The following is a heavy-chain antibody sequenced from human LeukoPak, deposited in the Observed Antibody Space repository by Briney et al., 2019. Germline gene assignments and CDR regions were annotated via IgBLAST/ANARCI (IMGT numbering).Heavy chain of an antibody. CDR3: AREEGGWALDY. Sequence: PSETLSLTCTVSGGSISSGDYYWSWIRQPPGKGLEWIGYIYYSGSTYYNPSLKSRVTISVDTSKNQFSLKLSSVTAADTAVYYCAREEGGWALDYWGQGTLVTVSS. CDR2: IYYSGST. D-gene: IGHD6-19*01. J-gene: IGHJ4*02. V-gene: IGHV4-30-4*08. CDR1: GGSISSGDYY.